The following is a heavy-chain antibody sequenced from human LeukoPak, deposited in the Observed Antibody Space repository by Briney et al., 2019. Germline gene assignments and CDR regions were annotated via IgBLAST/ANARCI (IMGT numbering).Heavy chain of an antibody. CDR1: GGTFSSYA. CDR3: ARSSVSIVVVPAAMPYYYGMDV. J-gene: IGHJ6*04. Sequence: GASVKVSCKASGGTFSSYAISWVRQAPGQGLERMGGIIPIFGTANYAQKFHGRVTITADESTSTAYMELRSLRSEDTAVYYSARSSVSIVVVPAAMPYYYGMDVWGKGTTVTVSS. CDR2: IIPIFGTA. V-gene: IGHV1-69*13. D-gene: IGHD2-2*01.